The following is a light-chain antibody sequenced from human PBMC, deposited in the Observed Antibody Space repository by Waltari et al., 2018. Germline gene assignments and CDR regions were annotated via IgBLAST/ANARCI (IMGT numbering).Light chain of an antibody. CDR2: VAS. Sequence: DIVLIQSPLSLSASVGDRVTITCRASQSISSSLNWYQQIPGKAPKLLIYVASTLRSGVPSRFSGSGSGTDFSLTISSLQPEDFATYYCQQSYTTAFTFGQGTKLEIK. CDR3: QQSYTTAFT. V-gene: IGKV1-39*01. CDR1: QSISSS. J-gene: IGKJ2*01.